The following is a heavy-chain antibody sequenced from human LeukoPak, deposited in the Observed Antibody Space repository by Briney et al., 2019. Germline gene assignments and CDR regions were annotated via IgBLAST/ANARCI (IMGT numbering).Heavy chain of an antibody. CDR1: GASIRSYF. CDR2: INHSGNT. Sequence: SETLSLTCSVSGASIRSYFWSWIRKRPGKGLEWIGYINHSGNTYYSPSLKSRVTISVDTSKNQPYLKLSSVTAADTAVYYCARGQGSGSYYLDYWGQGTLVTVSS. V-gene: IGHV4-59*01. CDR3: ARGQGSGSYYLDY. D-gene: IGHD1-26*01. J-gene: IGHJ4*02.